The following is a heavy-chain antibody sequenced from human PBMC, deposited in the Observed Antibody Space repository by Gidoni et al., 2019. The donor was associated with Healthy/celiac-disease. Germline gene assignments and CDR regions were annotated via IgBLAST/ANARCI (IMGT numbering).Heavy chain of an antibody. J-gene: IGHJ5*02. V-gene: IGHV3-48*03. Sequence: EVQLVESGGGLVQTGGSLRLSCAASGFTSSSYEMNWVRQAPGKGLEWVSYSSSSGSTIYYAGSVKGRFTISRDNAKNSLYLQMNSLRAEDTAVYYCARVGTTGDNWFDPWGQGTLVTVSS. D-gene: IGHD1-1*01. CDR1: GFTSSSYE. CDR3: ARVGTTGDNWFDP. CDR2: SSSSGSTI.